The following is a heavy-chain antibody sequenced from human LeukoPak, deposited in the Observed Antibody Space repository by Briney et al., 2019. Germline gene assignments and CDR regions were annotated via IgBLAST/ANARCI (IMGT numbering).Heavy chain of an antibody. CDR2: IWYDGSNK. Sequence: PGGSLRLSCAASGFNFSTYAMSWVRQAPGKGLEWVAVIWYDGSNKYYADSVKGRFTISRDNSKNTLYLQMNSLRAEDTAVYYCARSRDENDYGGNSGGLDYWGQGTLVTVSS. D-gene: IGHD4-23*01. V-gene: IGHV3-33*08. J-gene: IGHJ4*02. CDR3: ARSRDENDYGGNSGGLDY. CDR1: GFNFSTYA.